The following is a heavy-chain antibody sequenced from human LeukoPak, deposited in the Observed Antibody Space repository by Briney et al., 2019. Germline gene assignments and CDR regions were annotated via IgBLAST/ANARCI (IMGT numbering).Heavy chain of an antibody. Sequence: PSGTLSLTCTVSGASISSSYWSWIRQPPRKRLEWIGYIYYNGNTNSNPSLKSRVTISADTSKNQFSLKLSSVTAADTAVYYCVRGNYDNRGYSNAFDIWGQGAMVTVSS. D-gene: IGHD3-22*01. CDR2: IYYNGNT. CDR1: GASISSSY. J-gene: IGHJ3*02. CDR3: VRGNYDNRGYSNAFDI. V-gene: IGHV4-59*01.